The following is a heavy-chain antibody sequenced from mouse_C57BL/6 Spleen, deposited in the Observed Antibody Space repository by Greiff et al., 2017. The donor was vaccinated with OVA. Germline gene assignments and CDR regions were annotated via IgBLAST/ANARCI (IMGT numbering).Heavy chain of an antibody. CDR3: ARRGLSLFDY. V-gene: IGHV5-6*02. CDR2: ISSGGSYT. D-gene: IGHD3-3*01. J-gene: IGHJ2*01. Sequence: EVNVVESGGDLVKPGGSLKLSCAASGFTFSSYGMSWVRQTPDKRLEWVATISSGGSYTYYPDSVKGRFTISRDNAKNTLYLQMSSLKSEDTAMYYCARRGLSLFDYWGQGTTLTVSS. CDR1: GFTFSSYG.